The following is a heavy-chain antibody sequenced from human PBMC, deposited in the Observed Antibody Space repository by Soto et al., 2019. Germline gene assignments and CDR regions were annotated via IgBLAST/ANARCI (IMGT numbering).Heavy chain of an antibody. D-gene: IGHD2-15*01. Sequence: EVQLLESGGGLVQPGGSLRLSCAASGFTFSSYAMSWVRQAPGKGLEWVSAISGSGGSTYYADSVKGRFTISRDNSKNTLCLQMNSLRAEDTAVYYCAKRYCSGGSCYYTVGNYFDYWGQGTLVTVSS. CDR2: ISGSGGST. CDR3: AKRYCSGGSCYYTVGNYFDY. V-gene: IGHV3-23*01. CDR1: GFTFSSYA. J-gene: IGHJ4*02.